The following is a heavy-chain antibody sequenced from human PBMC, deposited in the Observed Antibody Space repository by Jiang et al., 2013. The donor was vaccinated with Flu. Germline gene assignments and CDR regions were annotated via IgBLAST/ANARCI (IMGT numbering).Heavy chain of an antibody. Sequence: QLLESGGGVVQPGRSLRLSCAASGFTFSSYAMHWVRQAPGKGLEWVAVISYDGSNKYYADSVKGRFTISRDNSKNTLYLQMNSLRAEDTAVYYCARDGYSGYDWAGIFDYWGQGTLVTVSS. D-gene: IGHD5-12*01. CDR2: ISYDGSNK. V-gene: IGHV3-30-3*01. CDR3: ARDGYSGYDWAGIFDY. J-gene: IGHJ4*02. CDR1: GFTFSSYA.